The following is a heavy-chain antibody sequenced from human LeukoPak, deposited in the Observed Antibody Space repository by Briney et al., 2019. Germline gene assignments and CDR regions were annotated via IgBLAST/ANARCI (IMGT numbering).Heavy chain of an antibody. CDR1: GYTFTVYY. J-gene: IGHJ3*02. V-gene: IGHV1-46*01. D-gene: IGHD5-24*01. Sequence: GASVTVSFKASGYTFTVYYMHWVRQAPGQGLEWMGLINPGGGNTNYAQNFQGRVTMTRDTSTTTVYMELSSLRSEDTAIYYCARIRDGYNDAYDIWGQGTVVTVPS. CDR3: ARIRDGYNDAYDI. CDR2: INPGGGNT.